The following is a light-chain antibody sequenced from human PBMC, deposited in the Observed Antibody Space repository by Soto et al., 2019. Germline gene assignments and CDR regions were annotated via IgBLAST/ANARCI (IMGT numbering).Light chain of an antibody. J-gene: IGKJ1*01. CDR2: GAS. CDR1: QSVRRDY. Sequence: IVLKQSPGTLSLSPGETATLSCRASQSVRRDYLAWLQQKPGQAPRVLIYGASSRAAGIPDRFSGSGSGTAFTLTISRLEAEDSAVYYCQQYGSSGTFGQGTKV. CDR3: QQYGSSGT. V-gene: IGKV3-20*01.